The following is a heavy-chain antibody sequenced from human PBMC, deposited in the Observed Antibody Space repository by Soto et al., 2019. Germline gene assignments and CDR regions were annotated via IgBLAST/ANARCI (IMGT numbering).Heavy chain of an antibody. CDR1: GGSISSGDYY. Sequence: QVQLQESGPGLVKPSQTLSLTCTVSGGSISSGDYYWSWIRQPPGKGLEWIGYIYYSGSTYYNPSLKSRVTISVDTSKNQFSLKLSFVTAADTAVYYCAREKDCSSTSCSPWFDPWGQGTLVTVSS. CDR2: IYYSGST. V-gene: IGHV4-30-4*01. J-gene: IGHJ5*02. D-gene: IGHD2-2*01. CDR3: AREKDCSSTSCSPWFDP.